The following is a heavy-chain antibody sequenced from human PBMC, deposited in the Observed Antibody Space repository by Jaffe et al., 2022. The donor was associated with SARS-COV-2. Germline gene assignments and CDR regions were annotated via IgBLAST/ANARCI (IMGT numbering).Heavy chain of an antibody. V-gene: IGHV2-70*01. J-gene: IGHJ2*01. D-gene: IGHD2-21*01. Sequence: QVTLTESGPALVKPTQTLTLTCSFSGFSLNTPGVRVSWIRQPPGKALEWLALVDWADDKYFNASLKTRLSISRDTSKNQVVLRMTSMNPADTATYFCARSYSTSTSFDLWGRGTLVTVSS. CDR3: ARSYSTSTSFDL. CDR1: GFSLNTPGVR. CDR2: VDWADDK.